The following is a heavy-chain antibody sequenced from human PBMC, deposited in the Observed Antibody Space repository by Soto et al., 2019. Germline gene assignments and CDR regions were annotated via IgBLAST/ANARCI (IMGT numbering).Heavy chain of an antibody. D-gene: IGHD5-18*01. Sequence: PSETLSLTCTVSGGSIRSGGYYWRWLRQNPRRGLEWIGNIYYSGNTYYNPSLKSRLTISVDTSKNQFSLNLSSVTAADTAVYYCARDRLMATAGTARHYYGLDVWGQGTTVTVSS. CDR2: IYYSGNT. J-gene: IGHJ6*02. CDR3: ARDRLMATAGTARHYYGLDV. CDR1: GGSIRSGGYY. V-gene: IGHV4-31*03.